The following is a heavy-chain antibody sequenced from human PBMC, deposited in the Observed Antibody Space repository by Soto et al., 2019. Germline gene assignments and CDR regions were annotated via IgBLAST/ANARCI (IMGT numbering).Heavy chain of an antibody. CDR3: ARDEGRYCSGGSCYPAPFDY. D-gene: IGHD2-15*01. Sequence: QVQLVESGGGVVQPGRSLRLSCAASGFTFSSYAMHWVRQAPGKGLEWVAVISYDGSNKYYADSVKGRFTISRDNSKNTLYLQMNSLRAEDTAVYYCARDEGRYCSGGSCYPAPFDYWGQGTLVTVSS. CDR1: GFTFSSYA. V-gene: IGHV3-30-3*01. CDR2: ISYDGSNK. J-gene: IGHJ4*02.